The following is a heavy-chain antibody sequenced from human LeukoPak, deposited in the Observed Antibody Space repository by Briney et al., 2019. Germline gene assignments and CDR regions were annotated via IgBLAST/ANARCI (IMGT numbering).Heavy chain of an antibody. V-gene: IGHV1-18*01. Sequence: ASVKVSCKASGYTFTSYGISWVRQAPGQGLEWMGWISAYNGNTNYAQKLQGRVTMTTDTSTSTAYMELRSLRSDDTAVYYCARHLIAAAGNLNWFDPWGQGTLVTVSS. D-gene: IGHD6-13*01. J-gene: IGHJ5*02. CDR1: GYTFTSYG. CDR2: ISAYNGNT. CDR3: ARHLIAAAGNLNWFDP.